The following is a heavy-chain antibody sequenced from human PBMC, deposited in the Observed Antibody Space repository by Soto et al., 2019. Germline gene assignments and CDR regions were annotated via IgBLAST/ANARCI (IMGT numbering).Heavy chain of an antibody. Sequence: SETLSLTCTVSGGSISSGGYYWSWIRQHPGKGLEWIGYIYYSGSTYYNPSLKSRVTISVDTSKNQFSLKLSSVTAADTAVYYCARGSYYYGSGSYYNGNAFDIWGQGTMVTVSS. J-gene: IGHJ3*02. CDR2: IYYSGST. CDR1: GGSISSGGYY. D-gene: IGHD3-10*01. CDR3: ARGSYYYGSGSYYNGNAFDI. V-gene: IGHV4-31*03.